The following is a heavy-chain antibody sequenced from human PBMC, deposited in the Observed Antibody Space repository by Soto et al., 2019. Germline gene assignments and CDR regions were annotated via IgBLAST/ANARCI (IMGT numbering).Heavy chain of an antibody. V-gene: IGHV3-23*01. CDR1: GFTFNNYA. CDR3: AKDQGARGGYCSAGTCYSNFYYYMDV. Sequence: GGSLRLSCAASGFTFNNYAMTWVRQAPGKGLEWVSAISGSGGSTYYVDSVKGRFTISRDNSKNTLYLQMISLRAEDTAVYYCAKDQGARGGYCSAGTCYSNFYYYMDVWGKGTTVTVSS. CDR2: ISGSGGST. D-gene: IGHD2-15*01. J-gene: IGHJ6*03.